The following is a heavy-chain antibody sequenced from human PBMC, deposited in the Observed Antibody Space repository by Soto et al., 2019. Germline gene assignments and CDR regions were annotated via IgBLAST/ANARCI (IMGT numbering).Heavy chain of an antibody. CDR2: ISYDGSNK. J-gene: IGHJ4*02. CDR1: GFTFSSYA. Sequence: QVQLVESGGGMVQPGRSLRLSCAASGFTFSSYAMHWVRQAPGKGLEWVAVISYDGSNKYYADSVKGRFTISRDNSKNTLYLQMNSLRAEDTAVYYCARDLGWLQLKYYFDYWGQGTLVTVSS. D-gene: IGHD5-12*01. CDR3: ARDLGWLQLKYYFDY. V-gene: IGHV3-30-3*01.